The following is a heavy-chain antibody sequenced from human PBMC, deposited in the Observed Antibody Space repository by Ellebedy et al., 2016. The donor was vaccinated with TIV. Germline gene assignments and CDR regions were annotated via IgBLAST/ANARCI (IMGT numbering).Heavy chain of an antibody. Sequence: PGGSLRLSCAASGFTFSSYAMSWVRQAPGKGLEWVSAISGSGGSTYYADSVKGRFTISRDNSKNTLYLQMNSLRAEDTAVYYCAKDYLNYYDSSGYFDYWGQGTLVTVSS. D-gene: IGHD3-22*01. V-gene: IGHV3-23*01. CDR1: GFTFSSYA. CDR2: ISGSGGST. J-gene: IGHJ4*02. CDR3: AKDYLNYYDSSGYFDY.